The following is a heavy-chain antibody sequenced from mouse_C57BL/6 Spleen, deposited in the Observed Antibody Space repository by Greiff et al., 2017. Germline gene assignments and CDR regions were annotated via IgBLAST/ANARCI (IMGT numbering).Heavy chain of an antibody. CDR2: ISSGGSYT. D-gene: IGHD4-1*02. J-gene: IGHJ4*01. Sequence: EVNVVESGGDLVKPGGSLKLSCAASGFTFSSYGMSWVRQTPDKRLEWVATISSGGSYTYYPDSVKGRFTISRDNAKNTLYLQMSSLKSEDTAMYYCARTSTEAMDYWGQGTSVTVSS. V-gene: IGHV5-6*01. CDR1: GFTFSSYG. CDR3: ARTSTEAMDY.